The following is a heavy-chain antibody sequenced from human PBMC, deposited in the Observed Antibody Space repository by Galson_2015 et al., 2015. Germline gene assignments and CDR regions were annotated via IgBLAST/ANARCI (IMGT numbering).Heavy chain of an antibody. CDR2: IYPGDSDT. V-gene: IGHV5-51*01. CDR3: ARQRGKIRFLEWSPRNYYGMDV. D-gene: IGHD3-3*01. J-gene: IGHJ6*02. Sequence: QSGAEVKKPGESLKISCKGSGYSFTSYWIGWVRQTPGKGLEWMGIIYPGDSDTRYSPSFQGQVTISADKSISTAYLQWSSLKASDTAMYYCARQRGKIRFLEWSPRNYYGMDVWGQGTTVTVS. CDR1: GYSFTSYW.